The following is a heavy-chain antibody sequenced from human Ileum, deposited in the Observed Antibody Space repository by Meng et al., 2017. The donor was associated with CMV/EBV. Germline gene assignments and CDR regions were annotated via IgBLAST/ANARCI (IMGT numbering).Heavy chain of an antibody. CDR2: INPNSGDT. CDR3: ASLGESFVVVPAAMGSFDL. Sequence: FTGYFLHWVRQAPGQGLEWMGRINPNSGDTHYAPRFQGRVTMTRDTSLSTAYMELSRLTSDDTAVYYCASLGESFVVVPAAMGSFDLWGQGTLVTVSS. V-gene: IGHV1-2*06. D-gene: IGHD2-2*01. J-gene: IGHJ4*02. CDR1: FTGYF.